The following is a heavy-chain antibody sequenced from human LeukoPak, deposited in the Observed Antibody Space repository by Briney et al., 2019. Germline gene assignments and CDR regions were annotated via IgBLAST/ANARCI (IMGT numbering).Heavy chain of an antibody. V-gene: IGHV5-51*01. D-gene: IGHD4-23*01. J-gene: IGHJ3*02. CDR2: IYPGDSDT. CDR1: GYTFITYW. Sequence: PRESLTISCKGSGYTFITYWIGWVRQMPGKGLEWMGIIYPGDSDTRYSPSFQGQVTISADKSITTAYLQWNSLKASDTAMYYCARPDDYGGKPSAFDIWGQGTMVTVSS. CDR3: ARPDDYGGKPSAFDI.